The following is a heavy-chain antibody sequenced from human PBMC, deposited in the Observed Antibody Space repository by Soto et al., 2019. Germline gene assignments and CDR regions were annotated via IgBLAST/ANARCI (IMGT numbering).Heavy chain of an antibody. CDR2: IFHGGST. J-gene: IGHJ5*02. CDR1: GAPITWGDYS. CDR3: ARVYDSSGYYPNWFDP. D-gene: IGHD3-22*01. V-gene: IGHV4-30-2*01. Sequence: PSETLSLTCAISGAPITWGDYSWNWIRQPPGKGLEWIGYIFHGGSTYYNPSLRSRVTISVDRSRTQFSLKMSSVTAADTAVYYCARVYDSSGYYPNWFDPWGQGTLVTVSS.